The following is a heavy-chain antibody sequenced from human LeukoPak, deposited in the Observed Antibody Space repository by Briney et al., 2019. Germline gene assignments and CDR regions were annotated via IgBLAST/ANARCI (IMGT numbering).Heavy chain of an antibody. CDR1: GVSFSAYS. J-gene: IGHJ2*01. CDR3: ARRRAVAGTWYFDL. Sequence: PSETLCLTCAAYGVSFSAYSWRWIRQPPGKGLEWIGEINHSGSTNYNPSLKSRVTISVDTSTNQFSLKLSSVTAADTTVYYCARRRAVAGTWYFDLWGRGSLVTVSS. D-gene: IGHD6-19*01. V-gene: IGHV4-34*01. CDR2: INHSGST.